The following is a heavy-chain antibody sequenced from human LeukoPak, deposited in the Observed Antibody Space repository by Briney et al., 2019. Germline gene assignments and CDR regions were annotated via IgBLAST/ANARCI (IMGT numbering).Heavy chain of an antibody. J-gene: IGHJ3*02. D-gene: IGHD3-3*01. CDR1: GYSFTSYW. Sequence: GESLEISCKGSGYSFTSYWIGWVRQMPGKGLEWMGIIYPGDSDTRYSPSFQGQVTISADKSISTAYLQWSSLKASDTAMYYCARPYYDFWSGYYTPGAFDIWGQGTMVTVSS. V-gene: IGHV5-51*01. CDR3: ARPYYDFWSGYYTPGAFDI. CDR2: IYPGDSDT.